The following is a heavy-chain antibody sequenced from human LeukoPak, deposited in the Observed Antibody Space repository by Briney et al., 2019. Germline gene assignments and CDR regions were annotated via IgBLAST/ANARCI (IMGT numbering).Heavy chain of an antibody. V-gene: IGHV1-2*02. D-gene: IGHD3-16*01. Sequence: ASVKVSCTASGYTFTGYYIHWVRQAPGQGLEWMGWVNPISGSTKYAQNIQGRVSMTSDTSITTAYMELTSLRSDDTAVYYCARDDGFYDWGQGTLVTVSS. CDR3: ARDDGFYD. J-gene: IGHJ4*02. CDR1: GYTFTGYY. CDR2: VNPISGST.